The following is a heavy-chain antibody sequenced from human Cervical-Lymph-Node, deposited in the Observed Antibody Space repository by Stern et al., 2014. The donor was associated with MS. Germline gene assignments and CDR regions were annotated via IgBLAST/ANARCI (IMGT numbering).Heavy chain of an antibody. D-gene: IGHD6-13*01. CDR3: AASNKSTSGSSWYNTFDI. J-gene: IGHJ3*02. CDR2: IVVASGNT. Sequence: QLVESGPEVKKPGTSVTVSCKASGFTFTSSAIQWVRQARGQRLEWIGWIVVASGNTNYAQKFQERVTIIRDVSTSTAYMDLSSLRSEDTAVYYCAASNKSTSGSSWYNTFDIWGQGTMVTVSS. CDR1: GFTFTSSA. V-gene: IGHV1-58*02.